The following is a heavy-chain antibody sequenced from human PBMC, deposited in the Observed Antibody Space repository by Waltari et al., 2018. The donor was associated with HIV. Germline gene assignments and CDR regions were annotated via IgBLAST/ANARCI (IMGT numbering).Heavy chain of an antibody. CDR1: GYTCTNFY. J-gene: IGHJ4*02. CDR2: IDPSGGRT. Sequence: QVQLVQPGAEVKKPGASVKVSCKASGYTCTNFYMHWVRQAPGQGLDWMGIIDPSGGRTVYARKFQGRVTMTRDTSTSTLYMELSSLRSEDTAVYYCARGFSGFDYWGQGTLVTVSS. CDR3: ARGFSGFDY. V-gene: IGHV1-46*01.